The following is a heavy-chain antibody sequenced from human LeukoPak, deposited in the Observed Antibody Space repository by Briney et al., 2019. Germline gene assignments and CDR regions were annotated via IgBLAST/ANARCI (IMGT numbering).Heavy chain of an antibody. J-gene: IGHJ4*02. CDR1: GYMFTGYY. Sequence: ASVKVSCKASGYMFTGYYIHWVRQAPGQGLEWMGWINPNSGVTKYAQKFQGRVTMTRDTSISTAYMELSRLRSDDTAVYYCATQYGDFWGQGTLVTVSS. D-gene: IGHD2/OR15-2a*01. CDR2: INPNSGVT. V-gene: IGHV1-2*02. CDR3: ATQYGDF.